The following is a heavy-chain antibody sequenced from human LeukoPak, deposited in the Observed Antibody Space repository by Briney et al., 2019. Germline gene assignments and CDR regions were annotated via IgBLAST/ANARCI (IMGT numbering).Heavy chain of an antibody. J-gene: IGHJ4*02. D-gene: IGHD5-24*01. CDR2: ISYDGSNK. CDR1: GFTFSSYG. CDR3: AKEGYNYVIDY. Sequence: GGSLRLSCAASGFTFSSYGMHWVRQAPGKGLEWVAVISYDGSNKYYADSVKGRFTISRDNSKNTLYLQMNSLRAEDTAVYFCAKEGYNYVIDYWGQGTLVTVSS. V-gene: IGHV3-30*18.